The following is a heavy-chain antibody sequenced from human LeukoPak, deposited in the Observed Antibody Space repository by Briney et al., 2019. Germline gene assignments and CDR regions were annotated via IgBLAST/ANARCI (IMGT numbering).Heavy chain of an antibody. J-gene: IGHJ4*02. D-gene: IGHD6-19*01. CDR2: INPNSGGT. CDR1: GYTFTGYY. V-gene: IGHV1-2*02. CDR3: ARSASIAVAGEPDY. Sequence: GASVKVSCKASGYTFTGYYMHWVRQAPGQGLEWMGWINPNSGGTNYAQKFQGRVTMTRDTSISTAYMEQSRLRSDDTAVYYCARSASIAVAGEPDYWGQGTLSPSPQ.